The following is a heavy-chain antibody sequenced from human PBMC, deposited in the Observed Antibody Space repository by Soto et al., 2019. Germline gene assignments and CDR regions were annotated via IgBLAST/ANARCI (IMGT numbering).Heavy chain of an antibody. CDR1: GGSFSGYY. D-gene: IGHD3-10*01. V-gene: IGHV4-34*01. CDR2: INNGGSS. Sequence: QVHLQQWGAGLLKPSETLSLTCAVYGGSFSGYYWSWIRQPPGKGLEWIGEINNGGSSNYNPSLKSRGSMSVGTSNNQFSLKLTSVTAADTAVYYCATGRGDGYNQNWYFDLWGRGTLVTVSS. CDR3: ATGRGDGYNQNWYFDL. J-gene: IGHJ2*01.